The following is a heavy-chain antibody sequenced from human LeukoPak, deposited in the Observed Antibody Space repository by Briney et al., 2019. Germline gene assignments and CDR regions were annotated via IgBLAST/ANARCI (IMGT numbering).Heavy chain of an antibody. CDR2: TYYRSKWYN. Sequence: PQTLSLTCAISGDSVSSNSAAWNWIRQSPSRGLEWLGRTYYRSKWYNDYAVSVKSRITINPDTSKNQFSLQLNSVTPEDTPVYYCARAPLHYVWGSYRDSYYFDYWGQGTLVTVSS. CDR3: ARAPLHYVWGSYRDSYYFDY. J-gene: IGHJ4*02. D-gene: IGHD3-16*02. V-gene: IGHV6-1*01. CDR1: GDSVSSNSAA.